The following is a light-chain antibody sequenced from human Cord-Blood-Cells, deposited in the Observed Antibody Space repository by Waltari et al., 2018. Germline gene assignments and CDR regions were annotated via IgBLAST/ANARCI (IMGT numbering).Light chain of an antibody. V-gene: IGLV2-8*01. Sequence: QSALPQPPSASGSPGQSVTISFTGTSSDVGGSNYVSWDQRHPGKTPKLMVYEVSKRPSVVPVRFSGSKSGNTASLTVSGLQAEDEADYYCSSYAGSNNFVVFGGGTKLTVL. CDR2: EVS. CDR1: SSDVGGSNY. J-gene: IGLJ2*01. CDR3: SSYAGSNNFVV.